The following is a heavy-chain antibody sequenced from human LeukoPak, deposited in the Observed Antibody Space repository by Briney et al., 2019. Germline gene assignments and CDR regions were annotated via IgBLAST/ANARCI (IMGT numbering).Heavy chain of an antibody. CDR2: VSGISGRT. CDR3: AKNRGHCVDGVCHNYYYMDV. V-gene: IGHV3-23*01. CDR1: GFTFSRFV. D-gene: IGHD2-8*02. J-gene: IGHJ6*03. Sequence: AGSLRLSCAASGFTFSRFVMTGFRQAPPKGLQWVSTVSGISGRTDYADSVQGRFTISRDNLKNPLYLQMNGLRAEDTAVYYCAKNRGHCVDGVCHNYYYMDVWGRGTTVTVSS.